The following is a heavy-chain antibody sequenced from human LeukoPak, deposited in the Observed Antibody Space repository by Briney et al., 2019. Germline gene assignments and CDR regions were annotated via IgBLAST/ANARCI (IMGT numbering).Heavy chain of an antibody. CDR1: GGSISSYY. CDR3: ARGVKIEHSSSSRNWYFDL. V-gene: IGHV4-59*08. D-gene: IGHD6-6*01. CDR2: IYYSGST. J-gene: IGHJ2*01. Sequence: PSETLSLTCTVSGGSISSYYWSWIWQPPGKGLEWIGYIYYSGSTNYNPSLKSRVTITVDTSKNQFSLKLSSVTAADTAVYYCARGVKIEHSSSSRNWYFDLWGRGTLVTVSS.